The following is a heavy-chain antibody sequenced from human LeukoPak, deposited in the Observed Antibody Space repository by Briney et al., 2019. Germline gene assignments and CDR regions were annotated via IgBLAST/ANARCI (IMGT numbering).Heavy chain of an antibody. J-gene: IGHJ5*02. CDR3: ARDYGDL. CDR1: GFTVSRKY. CDR2: IYTDGST. Sequence: GGSLRLSCAASGFTVSRKYMSWVRQAPGKGLEWVAVIYTDGSTYYAESVKGRFTISRDNSKNALYLQMNRLRAEDMAVYYCARDYGDLWGQGTLVTVSS. V-gene: IGHV3-53*03. D-gene: IGHD3-10*01.